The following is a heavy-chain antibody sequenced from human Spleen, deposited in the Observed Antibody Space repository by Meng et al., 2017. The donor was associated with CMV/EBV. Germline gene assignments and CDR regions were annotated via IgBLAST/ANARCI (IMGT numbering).Heavy chain of an antibody. CDR2: ISPNSGGT. CDR3: ARAARTYYGMDV. Sequence: ASVKVSCKASGYTFTGYYIHWVRQAPGQGPEWMGWISPNSGGTNYVQKFQGRVTMTRDTSIDTAYMELSRLRSEDTAVYYCARAARTYYGMDVWGQGTTVTVSS. J-gene: IGHJ6*02. V-gene: IGHV1-2*02. D-gene: IGHD6-6*01. CDR1: GYTFTGYY.